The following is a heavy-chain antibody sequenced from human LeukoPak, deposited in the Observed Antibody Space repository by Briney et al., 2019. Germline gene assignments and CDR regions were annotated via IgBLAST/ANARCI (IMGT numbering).Heavy chain of an antibody. Sequence: GESLKISCKGFGYSFTSYWIGWVRQMPGKGLEWMGIIYPGDSDTRYSPSFQGQVTISADKSVSTAYLQWSSLKASDTAMYYCARRRYYDSSGYYSYYFDYWGQGTLVTVSS. V-gene: IGHV5-51*01. D-gene: IGHD3-22*01. J-gene: IGHJ4*02. CDR3: ARRRYYDSSGYYSYYFDY. CDR2: IYPGDSDT. CDR1: GYSFTSYW.